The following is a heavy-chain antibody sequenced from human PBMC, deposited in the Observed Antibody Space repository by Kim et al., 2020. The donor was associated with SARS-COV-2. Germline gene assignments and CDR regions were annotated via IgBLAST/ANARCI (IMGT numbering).Heavy chain of an antibody. J-gene: IGHJ3*01. Sequence: GGSLRLSCAASNFTFAHYAMHWVRQAPGKGPEWVSAISWNSDVLDYADSVKGRFTISRDNAKNSLYLQMDSLRPEDTALYYCARDIHYYGSGSYNNAFDVWGQGTVVTVSS. D-gene: IGHD3-10*01. CDR2: ISWNSDVL. CDR1: NFTFAHYA. CDR3: ARDIHYYGSGSYNNAFDV. V-gene: IGHV3-9*01.